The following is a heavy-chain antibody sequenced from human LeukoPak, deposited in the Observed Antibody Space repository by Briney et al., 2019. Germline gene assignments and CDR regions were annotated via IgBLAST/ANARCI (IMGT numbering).Heavy chain of an antibody. CDR3: ASRYSSSWYRLIPDY. V-gene: IGHV3-23*01. D-gene: IGHD6-13*01. Sequence: GGSLRLSCAASGFTFSSYAMSWVRQAPGKGLEWVSAISGSGGSTYYADSVKGRFTISRDNSKNTLYLQMNSRRAEDTAVYYCASRYSSSWYRLIPDYWGQGTLVTVSS. CDR1: GFTFSSYA. CDR2: ISGSGGST. J-gene: IGHJ4*02.